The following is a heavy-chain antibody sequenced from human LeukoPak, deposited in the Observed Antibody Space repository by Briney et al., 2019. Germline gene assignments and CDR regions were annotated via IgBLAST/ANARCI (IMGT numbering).Heavy chain of an antibody. CDR3: ARADITMVRGVTSSWFDP. J-gene: IGHJ5*02. Sequence: SETLSLTCTVSGYSISSGYYWGWIRQPPGKGLEWIGGIYHSGSTYYNPSLKSRVTISVDTSKNQFSLKLSSVTAADTAVYYCARADITMVRGVTSSWFDPWGQGTLVTVSS. CDR1: GYSISSGYY. CDR2: IYHSGST. V-gene: IGHV4-38-2*02. D-gene: IGHD3-10*01.